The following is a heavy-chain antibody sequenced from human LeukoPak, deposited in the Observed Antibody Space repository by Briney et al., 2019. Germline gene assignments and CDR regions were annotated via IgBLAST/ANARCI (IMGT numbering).Heavy chain of an antibody. CDR1: GFAFNDAW. D-gene: IGHD3-10*01. Sequence: GGSLRLSCAASGFAFNDAWTNWVRQAPGKGLEWVGRIKSKSDGGTRDFAAPGKGRFIISRDDSKNTVYLQMTSLKTEDTAVYYCSAGTGKSDFDYWGQGTLVTVSS. J-gene: IGHJ4*02. V-gene: IGHV3-15*07. CDR3: SAGTGKSDFDY. CDR2: IKSKSDGGTR.